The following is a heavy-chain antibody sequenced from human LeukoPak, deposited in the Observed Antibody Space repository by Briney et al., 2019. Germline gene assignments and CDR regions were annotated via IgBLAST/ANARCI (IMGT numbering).Heavy chain of an antibody. V-gene: IGHV3-48*03. Sequence: GGSLRLSCAASGFTFSSYEMNWVRQAPGKGLEWGSYISSSGSTIYYADSVKGRFTISRDNAKNSLYLQMNSLRAEDTAVYYCATRYCSSTSCDRHKNGIDPWGQGTLVTVSS. D-gene: IGHD2-2*01. J-gene: IGHJ5*02. CDR1: GFTFSSYE. CDR3: ATRYCSSTSCDRHKNGIDP. CDR2: ISSSGSTI.